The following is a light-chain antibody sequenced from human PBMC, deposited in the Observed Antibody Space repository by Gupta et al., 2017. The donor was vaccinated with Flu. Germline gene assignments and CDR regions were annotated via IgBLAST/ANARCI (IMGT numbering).Light chain of an antibody. J-gene: IGKJ2*02. V-gene: IGKV1-5*03. Sequence: STLSASVGDRVSITCRASQSISGWLAWYQQKPGKAPKILIYKASTLETGVPSRFSGSGYGTEFTLTISSRQPDDFATYYCQQYNSYSEGTFGQGTKLEIK. CDR3: QQYNSYSEGT. CDR1: QSISGW. CDR2: KAS.